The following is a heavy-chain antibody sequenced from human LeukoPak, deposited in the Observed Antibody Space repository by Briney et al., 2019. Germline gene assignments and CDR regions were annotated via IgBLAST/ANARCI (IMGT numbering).Heavy chain of an antibody. CDR2: IYPGDSDT. J-gene: IGHJ3*02. V-gene: IGHV5-51*01. D-gene: IGHD3-22*01. Sequence: GESLKISCKGSGYSFTNYWIGWVRQMPGKGLEWMGIIYPGDSDTRYSPSFQGQVTISADKSISTAYLQWSSLKASDTAMYYCARPVPLYYDSSGYAFDIWGQGTMVTVSS. CDR1: GYSFTNYW. CDR3: ARPVPLYYDSSGYAFDI.